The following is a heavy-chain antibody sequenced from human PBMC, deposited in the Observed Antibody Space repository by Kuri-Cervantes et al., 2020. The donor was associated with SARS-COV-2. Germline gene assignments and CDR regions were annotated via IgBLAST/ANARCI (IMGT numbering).Heavy chain of an antibody. Sequence: SVKVSCKASGGTFSSYAISWVRQAPGQGLEWMGGIIPILGTANYAQKFQGRVTITADESTSTAYMELSSLRSEDTAVYYCASLGDAGDLSPPFDYWGQGTLVTVSS. CDR3: ASLGDAGDLSPPFDY. CDR1: GGTFSSYA. J-gene: IGHJ4*02. V-gene: IGHV1-69*13. D-gene: IGHD3-16*01. CDR2: IIPILGTA.